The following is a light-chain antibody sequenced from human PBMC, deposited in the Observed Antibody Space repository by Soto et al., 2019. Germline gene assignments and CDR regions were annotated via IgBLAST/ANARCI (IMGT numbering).Light chain of an antibody. CDR3: QQSHSIPYT. CDR2: AAS. Sequence: DIQMTQSPSSLSASVGDRVTITCRASQTISSYLNWYQQKPGKAPKLLIYAASSLQSGVPSRFSGNGSGTDFTLTISSLQPEDFATYYCQQSHSIPYTFGQGTKLEIK. J-gene: IGKJ2*01. V-gene: IGKV1-39*01. CDR1: QTISSY.